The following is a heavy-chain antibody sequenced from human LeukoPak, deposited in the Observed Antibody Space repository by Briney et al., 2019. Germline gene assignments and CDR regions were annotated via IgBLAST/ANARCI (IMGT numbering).Heavy chain of an antibody. CDR1: GGSISSSSYY. Sequence: PSETLSLTCTVSGGSISSSSYYWGWIRQPPGKGLEWIGSIYYSGSTYYNPSLKSRVTISVDTSKNQFSLKLSSVTAADTAVYYCARDRPRRWGYYDSSGPLDYWGQGTLVTVSS. CDR2: IYYSGST. V-gene: IGHV4-39*07. CDR3: ARDRPRRWGYYDSSGPLDY. D-gene: IGHD3-22*01. J-gene: IGHJ4*02.